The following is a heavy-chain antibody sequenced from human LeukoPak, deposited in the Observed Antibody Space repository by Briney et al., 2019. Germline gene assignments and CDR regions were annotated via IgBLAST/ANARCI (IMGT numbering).Heavy chain of an antibody. Sequence: GGSLRLSCAASGFTFSDYDMHWVRQPTGKGLEWAAAIGTAGDTYYTGSVKGRFTISRENAKNSLYLQMNSLRAGDTAVYYCARVAKERVGGVYYFDYWGQGTLVTVSS. CDR3: ARVAKERVGGVYYFDY. J-gene: IGHJ4*02. D-gene: IGHD1-1*01. CDR1: GFTFSDYD. CDR2: IGTAGDT. V-gene: IGHV3-13*01.